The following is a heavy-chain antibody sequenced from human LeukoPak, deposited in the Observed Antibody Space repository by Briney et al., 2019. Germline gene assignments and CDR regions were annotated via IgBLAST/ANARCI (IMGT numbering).Heavy chain of an antibody. CDR3: AKGSYYDSSGYYAD. J-gene: IGHJ4*02. D-gene: IGHD3-22*01. CDR1: GFTFRSYA. CDR2: VSGGGGST. V-gene: IGHV3-23*01. Sequence: GGSLRLSCVASGFTFRSYAMSWVRQAPGKGLEWVSGVSGGGGSTYYVDSVKGRFTISSDNSKNTLYLQMYSLGAEDTALYYCAKGSYYDSSGYYADWGQGTLVTVSS.